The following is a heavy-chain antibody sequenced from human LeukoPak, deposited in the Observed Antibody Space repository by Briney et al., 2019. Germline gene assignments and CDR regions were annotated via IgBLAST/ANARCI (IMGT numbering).Heavy chain of an antibody. D-gene: IGHD3-22*01. CDR3: ARAQCYDSTTAGGMDV. CDR2: INSDGSST. CDR1: GFIFSSYW. J-gene: IGHJ6*02. V-gene: IGHV3-74*01. Sequence: PGGSLRLSCAVSGFIFSSYWMHWVRQAPGKGLVWVARINSDGSSTNYADSVKGRFTISRDNAKNTLSLQMNSLRAEDTAVYYCARAQCYDSTTAGGMDVWGQGTTVTVSS.